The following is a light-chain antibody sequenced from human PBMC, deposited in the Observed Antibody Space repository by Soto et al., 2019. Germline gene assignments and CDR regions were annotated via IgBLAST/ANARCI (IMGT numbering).Light chain of an antibody. CDR1: QDIYNS. J-gene: IGKJ3*01. CDR2: GAS. V-gene: IGKV1-33*01. CDR3: QDYDNVPPT. Sequence: DIQMTQSPSSLSASVRDRVTITCQASQDIYNSLNWYHHKPGKAPELLIYGASNLETGVPSRFSGSGSGTDVTLTISSLQPEDTGTYYCQDYDNVPPTFGPGTKVNIK.